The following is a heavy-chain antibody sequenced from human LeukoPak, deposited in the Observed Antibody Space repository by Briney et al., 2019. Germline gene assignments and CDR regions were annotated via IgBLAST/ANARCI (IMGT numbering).Heavy chain of an antibody. V-gene: IGHV4-4*07. J-gene: IGHJ5*02. CDR3: ARDVIVPAADDNWFDP. CDR2: IYTSGST. CDR1: GGSISSYY. D-gene: IGHD2-2*01. Sequence: KSSETLSLTCTVSGGSISSYYWSWIRQPAGKGLEWIGRIYTSGSTNYNPSLKSRVTMSVDTSKNQFSLKLSSVTAADTAVYYCARDVIVPAADDNWFDPWGQGTLVTVSS.